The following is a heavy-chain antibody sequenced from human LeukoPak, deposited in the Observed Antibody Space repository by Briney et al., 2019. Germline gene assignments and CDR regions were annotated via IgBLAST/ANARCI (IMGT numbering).Heavy chain of an antibody. D-gene: IGHD4-17*01. CDR1: GGSFSGHY. V-gene: IGHV4-34*01. CDR3: ARGVKSGTTALDY. Sequence: SETLSLTCDVYGGSFSGHYCFWVRQPPGKGLEWIGEINHSGSTTYNPSLKSRVTISVDTSKNQFSLKLSSVTAADTAVYYCARGVKSGTTALDYWGQGTLVTVSS. CDR2: INHSGST. J-gene: IGHJ4*02.